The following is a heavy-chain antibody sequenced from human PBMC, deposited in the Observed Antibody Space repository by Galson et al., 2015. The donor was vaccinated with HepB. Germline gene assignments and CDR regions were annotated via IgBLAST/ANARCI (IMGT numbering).Heavy chain of an antibody. V-gene: IGHV3-48*01. CDR3: ARATDDFWSGSQHYYYGMDV. CDR2: ISSSGTTI. CDR1: GFTFSNYS. D-gene: IGHD3-3*01. J-gene: IGHJ6*02. Sequence: SLRLSCAASGFTFSNYSMNWVRQAPGKGLEWVSYISSSGTTIYYADSVKGRFTISRDDARNSLYLQMNSLRAEDTAVFYCARATDDFWSGSQHYYYGMDVWGQGTTVTVSS.